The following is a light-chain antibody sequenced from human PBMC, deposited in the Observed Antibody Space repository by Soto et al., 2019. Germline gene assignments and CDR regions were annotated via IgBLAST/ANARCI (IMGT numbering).Light chain of an antibody. CDR2: AAS. J-gene: IGKJ1*01. Sequence: DIQLTQSPSSVSASVGDRVTVTCRASQGISNWLAWYQQKPGKAPKLLLSAASSLQSGVPSRFSGSGSGTDFTLIISSLQPEDFATYYCQQANSFPWTFGQGTKVEIK. V-gene: IGKV1-12*02. CDR1: QGISNW. CDR3: QQANSFPWT.